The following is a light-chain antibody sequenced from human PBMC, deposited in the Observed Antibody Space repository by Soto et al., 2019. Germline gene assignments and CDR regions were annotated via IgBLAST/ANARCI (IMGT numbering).Light chain of an antibody. Sequence: QSALTQPPSASGSPGQSVTISCTGTSSDVGAYKYVSWYQQYPGKAPKLMIYEVSKRPSWVPDRFSGSKSVNTASLTVSGLQAEDEADYYCTSYVGSDIWVFGGGTKLTVL. V-gene: IGLV2-8*01. CDR2: EVS. CDR3: TSYVGSDIWV. J-gene: IGLJ3*02. CDR1: SSDVGAYKY.